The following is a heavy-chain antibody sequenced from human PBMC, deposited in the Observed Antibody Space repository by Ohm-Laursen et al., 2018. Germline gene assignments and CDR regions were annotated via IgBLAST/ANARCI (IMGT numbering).Heavy chain of an antibody. CDR2: ISNDGSNK. V-gene: IGHV3-30*03. CDR1: GFIFSSFG. CDR3: ARDVGEGYHVDY. J-gene: IGHJ4*02. Sequence: SLRLSCAASGFIFSSFGMHWVRQAPGKGLEWVALISNDGSNKYYADSVKGRFTISRDNSKNSLYLQMNSLRAEDTAVYYCARDVGEGYHVDYWGQGILVTVSS. D-gene: IGHD5-24*01.